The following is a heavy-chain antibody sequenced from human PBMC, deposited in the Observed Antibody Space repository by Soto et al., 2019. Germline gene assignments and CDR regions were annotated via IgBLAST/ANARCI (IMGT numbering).Heavy chain of an antibody. J-gene: IGHJ5*02. CDR3: AKNQGVELVPLATVDWFDP. Sequence: PGGSLRRSCAASGFIFDNFGMSWVRQAPGKGLEWISSISGSGFKKYYADSVKGRFTISRDNSKSTVYLELNNLSAEDTAVYHCAKNQGVELVPLATVDWFDPWGQGSVVTVSS. CDR1: GFIFDNFG. D-gene: IGHD1-26*01. CDR2: ISGSGFKK. V-gene: IGHV3-23*01.